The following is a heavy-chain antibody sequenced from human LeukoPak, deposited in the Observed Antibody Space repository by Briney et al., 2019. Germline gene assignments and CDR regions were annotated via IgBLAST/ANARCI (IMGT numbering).Heavy chain of an antibody. Sequence: GGSLRLSCAASGFTFRSYAMSWVRQAPGKGLEWVSGISGSGGNTYYADSVKGRFTISRDNSKNTVYLQMNSLRAEDTAVYYCAKDQLSSATNLDYWGQGTLVTVSS. CDR3: AKDQLSSATNLDY. V-gene: IGHV3-23*01. CDR2: ISGSGGNT. J-gene: IGHJ4*02. D-gene: IGHD2/OR15-2a*01. CDR1: GFTFRSYA.